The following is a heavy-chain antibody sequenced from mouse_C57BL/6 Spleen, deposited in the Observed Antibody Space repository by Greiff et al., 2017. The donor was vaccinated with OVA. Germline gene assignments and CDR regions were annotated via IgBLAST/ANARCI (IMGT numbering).Heavy chain of an antibody. CDR3: ARDAVVGAMDY. D-gene: IGHD1-1*01. Sequence: EVQLVESEGGLVQPGSSMKLSCTASGFTFSDYYMAWVRQVPEKGLEWVANINYDGSSTYYLDSLKSRFIISRDNAKNILYLQMSSLKSEDTATYYCARDAVVGAMDYWGQGTSVTVSS. CDR1: GFTFSDYY. CDR2: INYDGSST. J-gene: IGHJ4*01. V-gene: IGHV5-16*01.